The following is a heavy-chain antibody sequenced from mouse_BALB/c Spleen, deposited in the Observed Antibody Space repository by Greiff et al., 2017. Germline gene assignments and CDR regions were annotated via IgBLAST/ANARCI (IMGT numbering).Heavy chain of an antibody. J-gene: IGHJ4*01. CDR3: ARVGNYRHYYAMDY. Sequence: QVQLQQSGAELVRPGSSVKISCKASGYAFSSYWMNWVKQRPGQGLEWIGQIYPGDGDTNYNGKFKGKATLTADKSSSTAYMQLSSLTSEDSAVYFCARVGNYRHYYAMDYWGQGTSVTVSS. CDR1: GYAFSSYW. CDR2: IYPGDGDT. V-gene: IGHV1-80*01. D-gene: IGHD2-1*01.